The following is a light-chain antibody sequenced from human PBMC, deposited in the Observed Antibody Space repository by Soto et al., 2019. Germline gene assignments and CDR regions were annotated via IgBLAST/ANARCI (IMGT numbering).Light chain of an antibody. Sequence: DFQLTQSPSTLSASVGDRVTITCRASHSISNWLAWYQQKPGKAPKFLIYDASTLETGVPSRFTGSGSGTEFTLTISSLQPDDFATYYCQTYNMFSVHFGGETKVEIK. J-gene: IGKJ4*01. CDR2: DAS. CDR1: HSISNW. CDR3: QTYNMFSVH. V-gene: IGKV1-5*01.